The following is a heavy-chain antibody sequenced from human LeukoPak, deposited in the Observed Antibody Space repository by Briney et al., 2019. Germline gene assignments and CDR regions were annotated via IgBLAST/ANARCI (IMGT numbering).Heavy chain of an antibody. CDR3: AKGPFGSGRITMSY. CDR2: ISYDGTNK. J-gene: IGHJ4*02. D-gene: IGHD3-10*01. Sequence: GRSLRLSCAASGFTFGSYAMHWVRQAPGKGLEWVAVISYDGTNKYYADSVKGRFTISRDNSKNTLYLQMNSLRAEDTSVYSCAKGPFGSGRITMSYWGQGTLVTVSS. CDR1: GFTFGSYA. V-gene: IGHV3-30*18.